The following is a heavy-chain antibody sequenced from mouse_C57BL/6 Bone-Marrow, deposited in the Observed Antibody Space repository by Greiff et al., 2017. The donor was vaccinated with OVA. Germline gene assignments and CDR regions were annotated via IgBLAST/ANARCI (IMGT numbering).Heavy chain of an antibody. CDR1: GYTFTDYE. Sequence: QVHVKQSGAELVRPGASVTLSCKASGYTFTDYEMHWVKQTPVHGLEWIGAIDPETGGTAYNQKFKGKAILTADKSSSTAYMELRSLTSEDSAVYYCTRSGGSWYDFDYWGQGTTLTVSS. CDR3: TRSGGSWYDFDY. V-gene: IGHV1-15*01. D-gene: IGHD2-14*01. CDR2: IDPETGGT. J-gene: IGHJ2*01.